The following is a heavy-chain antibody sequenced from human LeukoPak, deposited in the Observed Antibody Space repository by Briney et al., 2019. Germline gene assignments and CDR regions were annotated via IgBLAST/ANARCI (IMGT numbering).Heavy chain of an antibody. D-gene: IGHD3-22*01. CDR1: GYTFTRYG. J-gene: IGHJ4*02. Sequence: ASVKVSCKASGYTFTRYGISWVRQAPGQGLEWMGWIRPDNGDTKNAQKFQGRVTMTTDTSTITAYMELMSLRSDDTAVYYCARDSDSSGSYLDYFDSWGQGTLVTVSS. CDR3: ARDSDSSGSYLDYFDS. CDR2: IRPDNGDT. V-gene: IGHV1-18*01.